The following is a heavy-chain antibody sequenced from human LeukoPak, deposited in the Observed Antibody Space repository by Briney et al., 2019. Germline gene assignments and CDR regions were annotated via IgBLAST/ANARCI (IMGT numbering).Heavy chain of an antibody. Sequence: GGSLGLSCAASGFTFRNHWMHWVRQTPGKGLVWVSRISSDGSSTTYADSVKGRLTISRDNAKNTLYLQMNNLRAEDTAMYYCARDQRVTGRPDIDYWGQGTLVTVSS. V-gene: IGHV3-74*03. CDR1: GFTFRNHW. CDR3: ARDQRVTGRPDIDY. J-gene: IGHJ4*02. D-gene: IGHD6-6*01. CDR2: ISSDGSST.